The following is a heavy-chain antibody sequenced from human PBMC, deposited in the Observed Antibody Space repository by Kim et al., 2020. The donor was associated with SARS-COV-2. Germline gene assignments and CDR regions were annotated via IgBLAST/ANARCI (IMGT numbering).Heavy chain of an antibody. D-gene: IGHD6-19*01. J-gene: IGHJ5*02. CDR3: ARGSSGWYKSPFDP. V-gene: IGHV1-3*01. Sequence: ASVKVSCKASGYTFTSYAMHWVRQAPGQRLEWMGWINAGNGNTKYSQKFQGRVTITRDTSASTAYMELSGLRSEDTAVYYCARGSSGWYKSPFDPWGQGTLVTVSS. CDR2: INAGNGNT. CDR1: GYTFTSYA.